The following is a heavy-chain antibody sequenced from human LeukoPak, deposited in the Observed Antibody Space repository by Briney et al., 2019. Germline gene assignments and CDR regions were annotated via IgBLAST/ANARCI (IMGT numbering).Heavy chain of an antibody. V-gene: IGHV4-30-2*01. CDR1: GGSISSGGYS. Sequence: SETLSLTCAVPGGSISSGGYSWSWIRQPPGKGLEWIGYIYHSGSTYYNPSLKSRVTISVDGSKNQFSLKLSSVTAADTAVYYCASRFNYYGSGSYDPWFDPWGQGTLVTVSS. CDR3: ASRFNYYGSGSYDPWFDP. J-gene: IGHJ5*02. CDR2: IYHSGST. D-gene: IGHD3-10*01.